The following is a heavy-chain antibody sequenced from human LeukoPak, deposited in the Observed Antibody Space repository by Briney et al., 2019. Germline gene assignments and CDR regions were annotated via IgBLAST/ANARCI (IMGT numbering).Heavy chain of an antibody. J-gene: IGHJ4*02. V-gene: IGHV3-30*18. Sequence: QPGGSLRLSCAASGFTFSSYGMHWVRQAPGKGLEWVAVISYDGSNKYYADSVKGRFTISRDNSKNTLYLQMNSLRAEDTAVYYCAKDRDYYGSGSLDYWGQGTLVTVSS. CDR2: ISYDGSNK. D-gene: IGHD3-10*01. CDR1: GFTFSSYG. CDR3: AKDRDYYGSGSLDY.